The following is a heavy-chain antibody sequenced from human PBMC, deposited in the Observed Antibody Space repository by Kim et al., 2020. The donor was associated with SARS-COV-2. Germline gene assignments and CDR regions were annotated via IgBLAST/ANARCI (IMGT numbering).Heavy chain of an antibody. J-gene: IGHJ4*02. Sequence: SGYTNSNPSLKSRVTISLDMSKSHFPLKLSSVAAADTAVYYCARGARTVDYWGQGTLVTVSS. V-gene: IGHV4-59*09. CDR3: ARGARTVDY. CDR2: SGYT.